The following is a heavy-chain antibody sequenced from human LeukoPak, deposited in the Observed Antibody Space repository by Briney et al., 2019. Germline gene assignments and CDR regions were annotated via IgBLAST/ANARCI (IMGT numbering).Heavy chain of an antibody. CDR3: ASGPSRDGRNTNYFDY. CDR2: IDHRGDT. CDR1: GGSFSDYH. D-gene: IGHD1-26*01. Sequence: SETLSLTCAVYGGSFSDYHWSWIRQAPEKGLEWFGEIDHRGDTEYNPSLRSRVITSLDTSRSQFSLRLSSVTAADTAVYFCASGPSRDGRNTNYFDYWSQGTLVTVSS. J-gene: IGHJ4*02. V-gene: IGHV4-34*01.